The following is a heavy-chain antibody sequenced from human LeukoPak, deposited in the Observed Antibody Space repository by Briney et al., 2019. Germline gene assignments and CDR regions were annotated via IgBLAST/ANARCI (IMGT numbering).Heavy chain of an antibody. V-gene: IGHV1-2*02. CDR2: INPNSGGT. Sequence: ASVKVSCKASGYTFTGYYMHWVRQAPGQGLEWMGWINPNSGGTNYAQKFQGRVTMTRDTSISTAYMELSRLRSDDTAVYCCAREGGYYDFWSGYYTGRGYNWFDPWGQGTLVTVSS. CDR3: AREGGYYDFWSGYYTGRGYNWFDP. CDR1: GYTFTGYY. J-gene: IGHJ5*02. D-gene: IGHD3-3*01.